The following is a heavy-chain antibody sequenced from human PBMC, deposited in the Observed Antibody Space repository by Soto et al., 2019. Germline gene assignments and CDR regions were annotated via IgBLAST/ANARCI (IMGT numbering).Heavy chain of an antibody. CDR3: ARGPAYCSGGSCVLDY. CDR1: GGTFSSYA. D-gene: IGHD2-15*01. V-gene: IGHV1-69*12. CDR2: IIPIFGTA. J-gene: IGHJ4*02. Sequence: QVQLVQSGAEVKKPGSSVKVSCKASGGTFSSYAISWVRQAPGQGLEWMGGIIPIFGTANYAQKFQGRVMITADESTSTAYMELSSLRSEDTAVYYCARGPAYCSGGSCVLDYWGQGTLVTVSS.